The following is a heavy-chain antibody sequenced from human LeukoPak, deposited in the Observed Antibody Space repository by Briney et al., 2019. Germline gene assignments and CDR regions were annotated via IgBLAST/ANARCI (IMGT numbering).Heavy chain of an antibody. CDR1: GYAFTTYS. CDR2: VNLGNGNT. Sequence: ASVKVSCKASGYAFTTYSMHWVRQAPGQGLEWMAWVNLGNGNTKCSQKFQDRVTITTDTSASTAYMELSSLRSDDTAVYYCAIFESGYYYYYGMDVWGQGTTVTVSS. D-gene: IGHD3-10*01. V-gene: IGHV1-3*01. J-gene: IGHJ6*02. CDR3: AIFESGYYYYYGMDV.